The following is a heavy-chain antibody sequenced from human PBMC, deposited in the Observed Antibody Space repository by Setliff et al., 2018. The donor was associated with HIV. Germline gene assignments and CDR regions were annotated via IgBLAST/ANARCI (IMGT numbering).Heavy chain of an antibody. CDR3: AGPRSYYDSSGYDAFDI. J-gene: IGHJ3*02. Sequence: SETLSLTCTVSGGSISSSSYYWGWIRQPPGKGLEWIGSIYYSGSTYYNPSLKSRVTISVDTSKNQFSLKLSSVTAADTAVYYCAGPRSYYDSSGYDAFDIWGQGTMVTVSS. D-gene: IGHD3-22*01. CDR1: GGSISSSSYY. CDR2: IYYSGST. V-gene: IGHV4-39*01.